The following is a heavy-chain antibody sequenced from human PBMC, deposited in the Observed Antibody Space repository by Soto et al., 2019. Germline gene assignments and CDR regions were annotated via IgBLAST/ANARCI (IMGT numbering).Heavy chain of an antibody. CDR3: ARVLGAPLYHFDC. D-gene: IGHD1-26*01. Sequence: PSETLSLTCPVSGYSISIGNYWGWIRQPPGKRLEWIGSIYQSGSTYYNPSLRSRATISVDTSKNQFSLKLSSVTAADTAVYYCARVLGAPLYHFDCWGQGILVTVSS. CDR1: GYSISIGNY. CDR2: IYQSGST. V-gene: IGHV4-38-2*02. J-gene: IGHJ4*02.